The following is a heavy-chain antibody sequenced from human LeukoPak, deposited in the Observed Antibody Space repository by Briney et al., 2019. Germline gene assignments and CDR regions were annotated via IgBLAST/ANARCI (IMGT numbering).Heavy chain of an antibody. CDR1: GYTFTNYK. CDR3: ARPQHIVVVTAIFPPAFDI. D-gene: IGHD2-21*02. CDR2: TNSNSDNT. V-gene: IGHV1-8*03. J-gene: IGHJ3*02. Sequence: ASVKVSCKASGYTFTNYKINWVRQATGQGLEWMGWTNSNSDNTGYAQKFQGRVTITRNTSISTAYMELGSLRSEDTAVYYCARPQHIVVVTAIFPPAFDIWGQGTMVTVSS.